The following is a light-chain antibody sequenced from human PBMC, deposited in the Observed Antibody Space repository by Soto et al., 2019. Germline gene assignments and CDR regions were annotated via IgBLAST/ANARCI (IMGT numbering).Light chain of an antibody. CDR2: VGTGGIVG. CDR3: GADHGSGSNFVSYV. Sequence: QSVLTQPPSASASLGASVTLTCTLSSGYSNYKVDWYQQRPGTGPRFVMRVGTGGIVGSKGGGIPDRFSVLGSGLNRYLTFKSIQEEDGSDYHCGADHGSGSNFVSYVFGTGTKLTVL. J-gene: IGLJ1*01. CDR1: SGYSNYK. V-gene: IGLV9-49*01.